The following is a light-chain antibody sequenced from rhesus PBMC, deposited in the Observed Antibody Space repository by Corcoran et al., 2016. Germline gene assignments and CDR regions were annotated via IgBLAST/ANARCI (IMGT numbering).Light chain of an antibody. V-gene: IGKV1-22*01. CDR3: QQYSSRPLT. CDR2: KAS. J-gene: IGKJ4*01. CDR1: QGISSW. Sequence: DIQMTQSPSSLSASVGDTVTITCRASQGISSWLAWYQQKPGKAPKLLIYKASSLQSGVPSRFIGRGAGTDFTLTISSLQSEDFATYYCQQYSSRPLTFGGGTKVELK.